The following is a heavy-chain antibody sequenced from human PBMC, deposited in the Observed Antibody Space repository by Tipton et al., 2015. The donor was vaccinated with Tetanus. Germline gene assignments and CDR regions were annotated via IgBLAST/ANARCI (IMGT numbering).Heavy chain of an antibody. V-gene: IGHV4-4*08. CDR3: ARDCSGGNCYTRGRILDY. Sequence: TLSLTCSVSGGSISTYHWSWIRQPPGKGLEWIGYIYYSGSTNYNPSLKSRVTISVDTSKNQFSLQLSSVTAADTAVYFCARDCSGGNCYTRGRILDYWGQGTLVTVSS. D-gene: IGHD2-15*01. J-gene: IGHJ4*02. CDR2: IYYSGST. CDR1: GGSISTYH.